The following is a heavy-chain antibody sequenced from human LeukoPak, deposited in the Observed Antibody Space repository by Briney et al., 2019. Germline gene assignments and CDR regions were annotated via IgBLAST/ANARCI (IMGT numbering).Heavy chain of an antibody. V-gene: IGHV1-2*02. CDR2: INPNSGGT. Sequence: EGPVKVSCKASGGTFSSYAISWVRQAPGQGVEWMGGINPNSGGTNYAQKFQGRVTMTRDTSISTAYMELSRLRSDDTAVYYCARMGTYSGSYYGGYWGQETLVTVSS. J-gene: IGHJ4*02. CDR1: GGTFSSYA. D-gene: IGHD1-26*01. CDR3: ARMGTYSGSYYGGY.